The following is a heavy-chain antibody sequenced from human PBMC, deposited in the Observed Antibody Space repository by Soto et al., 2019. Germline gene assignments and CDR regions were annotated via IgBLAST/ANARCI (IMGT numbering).Heavy chain of an antibody. Sequence: SDTLFLTCPVPGIPIRTSYWSWIRQPPGKGLEWIGYTYNSGSTNYNPSLKSRVTISVDTSKNQFSLHLSSVTAADTAVYYCARDAFDIWGQGTMVT. V-gene: IGHV4-59*01. CDR3: ARDAFDI. J-gene: IGHJ3*02. CDR1: GIPIRTSY. CDR2: TYNSGST.